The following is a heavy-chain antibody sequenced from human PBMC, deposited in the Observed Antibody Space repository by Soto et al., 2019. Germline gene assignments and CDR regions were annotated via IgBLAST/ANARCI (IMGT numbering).Heavy chain of an antibody. V-gene: IGHV1-18*01. D-gene: IGHD2-8*01. Sequence: SVKVSCKASGYTFTRYAISWLRQAPGQGLQWMEWISGYNGDANYAQRFQGRVSMTIDTSTTTAYMELRTLTSDDTAVYYCAKNGQPPYYYYGLDVWGQGTTVTVSS. J-gene: IGHJ6*02. CDR2: ISGYNGDA. CDR1: GYTFTRYA. CDR3: AKNGQPPYYYYGLDV.